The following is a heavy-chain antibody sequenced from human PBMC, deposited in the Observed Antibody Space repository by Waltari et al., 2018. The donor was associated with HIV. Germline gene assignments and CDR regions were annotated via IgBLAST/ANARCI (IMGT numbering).Heavy chain of an antibody. CDR3: ARDRYYDSSGYSLYNWFDP. Sequence: EVQPVESGGGLVQPGGSLSLSCAASGLPFSSYSMHWVRQAPGQGLEWVSYIGSSSSTIYYADSVKGRFTISRDNAKNSLYLQMNSLRAEDTAVYYCARDRYYDSSGYSLYNWFDPWGQGTLVTVSS. J-gene: IGHJ5*02. CDR2: IGSSSSTI. V-gene: IGHV3-48*01. CDR1: GLPFSSYS. D-gene: IGHD3-22*01.